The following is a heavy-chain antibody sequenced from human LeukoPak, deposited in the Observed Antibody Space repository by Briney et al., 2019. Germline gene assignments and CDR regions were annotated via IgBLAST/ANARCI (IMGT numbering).Heavy chain of an antibody. V-gene: IGHV3-48*03. CDR2: ISSDSRSI. D-gene: IGHD3-10*01. J-gene: IGHJ1*01. Sequence: GGSLRLSCAVSGFTFSSYEMHWIRQAPGKGLEWIANISSDSRSIQYVDSVKGRFTIHRDYAKNSLYLQMNSLRVEDTAIYYCAKVAKYYYGSETYYSFAHWGQGTPVTASS. CDR1: GFTFSSYE. CDR3: AKVAKYYYGSETYYSFAH.